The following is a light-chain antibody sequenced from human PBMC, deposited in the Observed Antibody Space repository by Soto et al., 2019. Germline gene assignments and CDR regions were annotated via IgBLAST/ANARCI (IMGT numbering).Light chain of an antibody. J-gene: IGKJ3*01. Sequence: DIVMTQSPGSLTVSLGERATINCKSSQSVLHSSSSKNYLAWYQHKPGQSPKLLIYWASTRESGVPDRFSGSGSGTDFTLTISCLQAEDVAVYYCQQYYITPFTPGPGTKVDLK. CDR2: WAS. CDR3: QQYYITPFT. V-gene: IGKV4-1*01. CDR1: QSVLHSSSSKNY.